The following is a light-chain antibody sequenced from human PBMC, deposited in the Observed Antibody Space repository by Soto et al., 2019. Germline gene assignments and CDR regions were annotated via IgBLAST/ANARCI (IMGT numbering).Light chain of an antibody. CDR2: SAS. CDR1: ESISDY. V-gene: IGKV1-39*01. J-gene: IGKJ4*01. Sequence: IQLTQSPSSLSASVGDRVTIVCRASESISDYLNWYQLKSGEAPKVLIYSASTLRGGVPSRFSGTGSGTEFTLIISSLQPEDVATYYCQQTFSHLLSFGGGTKVDIK. CDR3: QQTFSHLLS.